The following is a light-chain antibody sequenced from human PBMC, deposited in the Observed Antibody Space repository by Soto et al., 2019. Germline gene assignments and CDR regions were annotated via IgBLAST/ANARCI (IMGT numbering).Light chain of an antibody. CDR3: QHSNHLPL. CDR2: DAS. CDR1: QDIGTY. V-gene: IGKV1-33*01. J-gene: IGKJ3*01. Sequence: DIQMTQSPPSLSASVGDRVTITCQSSQDIGTYLNWYQHKPGKAPNLGIYDASNLESGVPSRFSGGGSGTDFTFPISSMRPEDIATYYCQHSNHLPLFGPGTKVDF.